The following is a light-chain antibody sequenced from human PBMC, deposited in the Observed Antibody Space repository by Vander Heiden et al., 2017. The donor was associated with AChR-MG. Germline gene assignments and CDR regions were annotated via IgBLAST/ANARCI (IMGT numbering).Light chain of an antibody. CDR1: QSVSRN. CDR2: GAS. CDR3: QQYNNWLWT. J-gene: IGKJ1*01. Sequence: EIVMTQSPATLSVSPGERATLSCRASQSVSRNLAWYQQKPGQAPRILIDGASNRATGIPARFSGSGSGTEFTLTISSLQSEDFAVYYCQQYNNWLWTFGQGTKVEIK. V-gene: IGKV3-15*01.